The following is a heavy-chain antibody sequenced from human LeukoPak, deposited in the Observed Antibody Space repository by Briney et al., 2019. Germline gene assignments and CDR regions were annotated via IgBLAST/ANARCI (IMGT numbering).Heavy chain of an antibody. CDR2: ISAYNGNT. D-gene: IGHD3-3*01. J-gene: IGHJ4*02. CDR1: GYSFTSYW. V-gene: IGHV1-18*04. Sequence: GESLKISCKGSGYSFTSYWIGWVRQAPGQGLEWMGWISAYNGNTNYAQNFQGRVTLTTDTSTSKAYMELRRLTSDDTAVYYCARIHITTFGIIIIPNDYWGRGTLVTVSS. CDR3: ARIHITTFGIIIIPNDY.